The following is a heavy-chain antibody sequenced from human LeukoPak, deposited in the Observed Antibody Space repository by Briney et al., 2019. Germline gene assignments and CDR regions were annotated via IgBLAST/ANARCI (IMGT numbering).Heavy chain of an antibody. J-gene: IGHJ4*02. CDR2: INYSGGST. CDR1: GFTFSNDP. Sequence: GGSLRLSCAASGFTFSNDPMSWVRQTPGKGLEWVSTINYSGGSTYYADSVKGRFTISRDNAKNSLYLQMNSLRAEDTALYYCAREARPVTIFDYWGQGTLVTVSS. V-gene: IGHV3-23*01. CDR3: AREARPVTIFDY. D-gene: IGHD4-17*01.